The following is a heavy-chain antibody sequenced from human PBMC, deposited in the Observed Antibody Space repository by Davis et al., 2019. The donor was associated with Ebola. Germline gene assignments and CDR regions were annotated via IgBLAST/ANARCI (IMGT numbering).Heavy chain of an antibody. CDR3: ARPSTLAARHYYFDY. CDR2: IYPRDSDT. D-gene: IGHD6-6*01. CDR1: GYTFTNNW. J-gene: IGHJ4*02. V-gene: IGHV5-51*01. Sequence: GESLKISCTASGYTFTNNWIGWVRQMPGKGLELMGIIYPRDSDTKYSPSFQGQVIISVDKSISTVYLQWRSLKASDTALYYCARPSTLAARHYYFDYWGQGTLVTVSS.